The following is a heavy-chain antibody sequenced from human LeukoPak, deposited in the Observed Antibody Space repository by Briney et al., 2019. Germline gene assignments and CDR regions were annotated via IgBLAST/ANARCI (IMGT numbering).Heavy chain of an antibody. D-gene: IGHD5-12*01. CDR3: VKVGDSGYGEYYQH. Sequence: RGSLRLSCSASGFTFRDYPIHWVRQAPGEGLQYVSAISSAGGTTYYADSVRGGFTISRDNSKNTLYLQMSSLRAEDTALYYCVKVGDSGYGEYYQHWGQGTLVTVSS. CDR2: ISSAGGTT. J-gene: IGHJ1*01. CDR1: GFTFRDYP. V-gene: IGHV3-64D*06.